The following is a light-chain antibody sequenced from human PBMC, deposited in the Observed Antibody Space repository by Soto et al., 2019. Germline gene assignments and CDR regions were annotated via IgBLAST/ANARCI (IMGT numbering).Light chain of an antibody. Sequence: QSVLTQPPSASGTPGQRVTISCSGSSSNIGSNTVNWYQQLPGTAPKLLIYRNNQRPSGVPDRSSGSKSGTSASLAISGLQSEDEADYYCAAWDDSLSGWVFGGGTKLTVL. CDR1: SSNIGSNT. V-gene: IGLV1-44*01. J-gene: IGLJ3*02. CDR2: RNN. CDR3: AAWDDSLSGWV.